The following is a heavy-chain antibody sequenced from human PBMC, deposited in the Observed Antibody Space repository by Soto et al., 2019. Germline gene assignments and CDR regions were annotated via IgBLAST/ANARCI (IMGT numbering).Heavy chain of an antibody. Sequence: PGGSLRLSCAASGFTFSSYGMHWVRQAPGKGLEWVAVISYDGSNKYYADSVKGRFTISRDNSKNTLYLQMNSLRAEDTAVYYCAQSGVVPAAIGAFDIWGQGTMVTVSS. V-gene: IGHV3-30*03. D-gene: IGHD2-2*01. CDR2: ISYDGSNK. CDR1: GFTFSSYG. CDR3: AQSGVVPAAIGAFDI. J-gene: IGHJ3*02.